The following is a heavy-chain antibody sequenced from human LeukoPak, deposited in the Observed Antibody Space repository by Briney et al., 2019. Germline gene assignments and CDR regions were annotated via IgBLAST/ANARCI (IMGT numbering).Heavy chain of an antibody. CDR2: IYYSGST. CDR3: ARSYPYYYDSSGYPFDY. Sequence: SETLSLTCTVSGGSISSYYWSWIRQPPGKGLEWIGYIYYSGSTNYNPSLKSRVTISVDTSKNQFSLKLSSVTAADTAVYYCARSYPYYYDSSGYPFDYWGQGTLVTVSS. J-gene: IGHJ4*02. V-gene: IGHV4-59*08. D-gene: IGHD3-22*01. CDR1: GGSISSYY.